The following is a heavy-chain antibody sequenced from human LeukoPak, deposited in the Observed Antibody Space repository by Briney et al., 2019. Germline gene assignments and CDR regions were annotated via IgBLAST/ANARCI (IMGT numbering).Heavy chain of an antibody. CDR3: ARGIGPP. CDR1: GDSVSSNSAA. Sequence: SQTLSLTCAISGDSVSSNSAAWNWIRQSPSRGLEWLGRTYYRSKWYRDYALSVRSRITINPDTSKNQSSLHLNSVTPEDTAVYYCARGIGPPWGQGTLVTVSS. D-gene: IGHD2-15*01. CDR2: TYYRSKWYR. V-gene: IGHV6-1*01. J-gene: IGHJ5*02.